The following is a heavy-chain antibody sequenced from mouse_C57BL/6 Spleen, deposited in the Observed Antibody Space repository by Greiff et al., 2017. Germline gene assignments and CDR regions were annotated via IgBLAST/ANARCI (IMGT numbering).Heavy chain of an antibody. CDR2: INPNNGGT. D-gene: IGHD1-1*01. Sequence: EVKLQQSGPELVKPGASVKISCKASGYTFTDYYMNWVKQSHGKSLEWIGDINPNNGGTSYNQKFKGKATLTVDKSSSTAYMELRSLTSEDSAVYYCARMGATVGYFDVWGTGTTVTVSS. J-gene: IGHJ1*03. CDR3: ARMGATVGYFDV. CDR1: GYTFTDYY. V-gene: IGHV1-26*01.